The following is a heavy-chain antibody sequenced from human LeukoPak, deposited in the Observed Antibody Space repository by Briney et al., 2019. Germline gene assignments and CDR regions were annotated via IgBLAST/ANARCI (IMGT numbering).Heavy chain of an antibody. D-gene: IGHD6-19*01. Sequence: GGSLRLSCAASGFSFSSYWMSWVRQAPGKGLEWVANVNQDGSEKNYVDSVKGRFTISRDNAKNSVNLQMNSLRVEDTAVYYCARDDSSGWYYFDYWGQGILVTVSS. CDR2: VNQDGSEK. V-gene: IGHV3-7*01. CDR3: ARDDSSGWYYFDY. J-gene: IGHJ4*02. CDR1: GFSFSSYW.